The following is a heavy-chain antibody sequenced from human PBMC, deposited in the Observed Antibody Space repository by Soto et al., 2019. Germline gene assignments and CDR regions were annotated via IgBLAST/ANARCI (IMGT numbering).Heavy chain of an antibody. CDR3: ARLTIFGVATTRGVDY. J-gene: IGHJ4*02. Sequence: GGSLRLSCAASGFTFSSYWMSWVRQAPGKGLEWVANIKQDGSEKYYVDSVKGRFTISRDNAKNSLYLQMNSLRAEDTAVYYCARLTIFGVATTRGVDYWGQGTLVTVSS. CDR1: GFTFSSYW. CDR2: IKQDGSEK. D-gene: IGHD3-3*01. V-gene: IGHV3-7*05.